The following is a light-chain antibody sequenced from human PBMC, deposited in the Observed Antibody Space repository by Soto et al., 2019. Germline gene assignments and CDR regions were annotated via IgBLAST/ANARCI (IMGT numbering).Light chain of an antibody. CDR2: AAS. CDR1: QGISSF. Sequence: IQLTQSPSSLSASVGDSVTITCRASQGISSFLAWYQQKPGKAPKLLIYAASTLQSGVPSRFSGRGTGTEFTLIISSLHPEDIAIYYCQQSYSTPLTFGGGTKVDIK. V-gene: IGKV1-39*01. CDR3: QQSYSTPLT. J-gene: IGKJ4*01.